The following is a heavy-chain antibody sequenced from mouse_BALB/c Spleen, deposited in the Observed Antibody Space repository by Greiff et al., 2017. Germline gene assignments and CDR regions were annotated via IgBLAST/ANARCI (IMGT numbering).Heavy chain of an antibody. D-gene: IGHD1-1*01. CDR1: GYTFTSYW. V-gene: IGHV1S127*01. CDR3: TRAHYYGSSLDY. CDR2: IDPSDSYT. J-gene: IGHJ2*01. Sequence: QVQLQQPGAELVKPGASVKMSCKASGYTFTSYWMHWVKQRPGQGLEWIGVIDPSDSYTSYNQKFKGKATLTVDTSSSTAYMQLSSLTSEDSAVYYCTRAHYYGSSLDYWGQGTTLTVSS.